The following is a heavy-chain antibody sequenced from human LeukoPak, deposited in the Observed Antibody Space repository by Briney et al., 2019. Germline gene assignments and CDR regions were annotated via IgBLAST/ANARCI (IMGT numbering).Heavy chain of an antibody. Sequence: PSETLSLTCTLSVGSITNSRSFCGWGRQPPGRELGCVATFDYGGPTYYQPSLQSRVAMSVDTSRNQFSLRLRSMPAPDAAVYYCTSYSGFDWRNYFDYWGPGILVSVSS. V-gene: IGHV4-39*01. J-gene: IGHJ4*02. CDR3: TSYSGFDWRNYFDY. CDR1: VGSITNSRSF. CDR2: FDYGGPT. D-gene: IGHD5-12*01.